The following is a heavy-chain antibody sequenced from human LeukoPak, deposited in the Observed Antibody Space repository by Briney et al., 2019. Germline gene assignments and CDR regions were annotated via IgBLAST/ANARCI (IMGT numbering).Heavy chain of an antibody. V-gene: IGHV4-59*01. J-gene: IGHJ4*02. CDR2: IYYTGST. D-gene: IGHD2-8*02. CDR3: ARYTGTGGYV. Sequence: KPSETLSLTCTVSGGSIGSYYWTWIRQPPGKGLEWIGYIYYTGSTNYNPSLKSRVTISVDTSKNQFSLKLTSVTAADTAVYYCARYTGTGGYVWGQGTLVTVSS. CDR1: GGSIGSYY.